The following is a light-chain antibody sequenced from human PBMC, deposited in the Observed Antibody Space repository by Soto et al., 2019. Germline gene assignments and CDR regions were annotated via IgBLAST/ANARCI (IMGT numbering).Light chain of an antibody. Sequence: QSVLTQPPSVSGAPGQRVTISCTGSSSNIGAGYDVHWYQQLPGTAPKLLIYGNSNRPSGVPDRFSGSKSGTSASLAITGXXXXDEADYYCQSYDSSLSVNYVFGTGTKLTVL. CDR3: QSYDSSLSVNYV. CDR1: SSNIGAGYD. J-gene: IGLJ1*01. V-gene: IGLV1-40*01. CDR2: GNS.